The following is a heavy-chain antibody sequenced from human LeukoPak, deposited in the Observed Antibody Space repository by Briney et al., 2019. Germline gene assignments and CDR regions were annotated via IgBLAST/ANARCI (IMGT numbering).Heavy chain of an antibody. CDR1: GYSISSGYY. Sequence: SETLSLTCAVSGYSISSGYYWGWIRQPPGKGLEWIGSIYHSGSTYYNPSLKSRVTISVDTSKNQFSLKLSSVTAADTAVYYCARKFRVVVPAAIDYCDYWGQGTLVTVSS. D-gene: IGHD2-2*01. V-gene: IGHV4-38-2*01. J-gene: IGHJ4*02. CDR2: IYHSGST. CDR3: ARKFRVVVPAAIDYCDY.